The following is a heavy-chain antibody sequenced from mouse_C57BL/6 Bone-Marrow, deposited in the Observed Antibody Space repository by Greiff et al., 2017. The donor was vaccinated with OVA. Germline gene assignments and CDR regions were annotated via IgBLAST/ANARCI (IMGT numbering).Heavy chain of an antibody. CDR2: IDPSDSDT. Sequence: VQLQQPGAELVMPGASVKLSCKASGYTFTSYWMHWVKQRPGQGLEWIGEIDPSDSDTNYNQKFKGKSTLTVAKSSSTAYMQLSSLTSEDSAVYYCARDGYFAYWGQGTLVTVSA. V-gene: IGHV1-69*01. D-gene: IGHD2-3*01. CDR1: GYTFTSYW. CDR3: ARDGYFAY. J-gene: IGHJ3*01.